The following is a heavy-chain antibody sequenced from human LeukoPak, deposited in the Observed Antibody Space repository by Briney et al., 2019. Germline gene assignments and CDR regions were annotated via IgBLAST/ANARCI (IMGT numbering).Heavy chain of an antibody. D-gene: IGHD3-10*01. CDR1: GFSFSSYA. J-gene: IGHJ6*02. V-gene: IGHV3-30*04. CDR2: ISYDGSDK. CDR3: ARDTFGAGSPFHYYGMDV. Sequence: GGSLRLSCAASGFSFSSYAIHWLRQAPGQGLEWVAVISYDGSDKYYAHSVKGRFTISRDTSKNTLYLQMNSLKTEDTAVYYCARDTFGAGSPFHYYGMDVWGQGTTVTVSS.